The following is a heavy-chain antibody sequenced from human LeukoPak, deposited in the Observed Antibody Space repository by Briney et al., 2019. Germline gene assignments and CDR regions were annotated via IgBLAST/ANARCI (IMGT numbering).Heavy chain of an antibody. Sequence: SETLSLTCTVSGGSISSSSYYWGWIRQPPGKGLEWIGSIYYNGSTYYNPSLKSRVTISVDTSKNQFSLKLSSVTAADTAVYYCARQDSHDAFDIWGQGTMVTVSS. CDR1: GGSISSSSYY. CDR2: IYYNGST. V-gene: IGHV4-39*01. D-gene: IGHD2-21*01. J-gene: IGHJ3*02. CDR3: ARQDSHDAFDI.